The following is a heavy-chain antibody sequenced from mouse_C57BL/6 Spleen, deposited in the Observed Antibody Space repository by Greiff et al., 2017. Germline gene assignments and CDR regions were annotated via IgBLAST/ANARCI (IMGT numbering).Heavy chain of an antibody. Sequence: VQLQQSGAELVRPGTSVKVSCKASGYAFTNYLIEWVKQRPGQGLEWIGVINPGSGGTNYNEKFKGKATLTADKSSSTAYMQLSSLTSEDSAVYFCARRASSYAMDYWGQGTSVTVSS. CDR2: INPGSGGT. V-gene: IGHV1-54*01. CDR1: GYAFTNYL. D-gene: IGHD6-2*01. J-gene: IGHJ4*01. CDR3: ARRASSYAMDY.